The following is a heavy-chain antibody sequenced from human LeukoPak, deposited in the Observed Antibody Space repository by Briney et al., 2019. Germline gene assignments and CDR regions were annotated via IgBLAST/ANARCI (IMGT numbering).Heavy chain of an antibody. Sequence: SETLSLTCTVSGGSISSGGYYWSWIRQHPGKGLEWIGYIYYSGSTYYNPSLKSRVTISVDTSKNQFSLKLSSVTAADTAVYYCARGSSRDSPNHMEFDPWGQGTLVTVSS. CDR2: IYYSGST. J-gene: IGHJ5*02. V-gene: IGHV4-31*03. CDR3: ARGSSRDSPNHMEFDP. CDR1: GGSISSGGYY. D-gene: IGHD5-24*01.